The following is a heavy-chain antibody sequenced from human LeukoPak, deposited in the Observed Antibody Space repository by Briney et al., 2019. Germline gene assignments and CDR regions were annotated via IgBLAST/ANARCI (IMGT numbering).Heavy chain of an antibody. J-gene: IGHJ4*02. Sequence: AGGSLRLSCAASGFTFSSYSMNWVRQAPGKGLEWVSSISSSSSDIYYADSVKGRFTLSRDNAKNSLYLQMSSLRAEDTAVYYCAAYCSGGSCYGGPEDWGQGTLVTVSS. CDR1: GFTFSSYS. V-gene: IGHV3-21*01. CDR2: ISSSSSDI. D-gene: IGHD2-15*01. CDR3: AAYCSGGSCYGGPED.